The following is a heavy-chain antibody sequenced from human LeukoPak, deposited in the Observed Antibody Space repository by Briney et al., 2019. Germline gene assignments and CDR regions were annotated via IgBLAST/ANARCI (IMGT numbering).Heavy chain of an antibody. CDR1: GFSFSTYG. V-gene: IGHV3-33*01. Sequence: RSGRSRRLSCAASGFSFSTYGMHWVRQAPGKGLEWVAVIWYDGSITHFADSVKGRFTISRDNSKNTVYLQMDSLRAEDTALYYCARDWAGRRLDYWGQGTLVTVSS. CDR3: ARDWAGRRLDY. CDR2: IWYDGSIT. J-gene: IGHJ4*02. D-gene: IGHD3-16*01.